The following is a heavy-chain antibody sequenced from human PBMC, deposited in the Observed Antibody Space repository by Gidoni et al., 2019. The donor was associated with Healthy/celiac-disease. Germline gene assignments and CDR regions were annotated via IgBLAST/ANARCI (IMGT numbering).Heavy chain of an antibody. CDR1: GGSFSGYY. J-gene: IGHJ6*02. Sequence: QVQLQQWGAGLLKPSQTLSLTCAVYGGSFSGYYWSWIRQSPGMGREWIGEINHSGSTNYNPSLKRRVTIAVDTPKNNFSLKLSSVTAADTAVYYCARDTFLWAGYGMDVWGQGTTVTVAS. D-gene: IGHD3-10*01. CDR3: ARDTFLWAGYGMDV. V-gene: IGHV4-34*01. CDR2: INHSGST.